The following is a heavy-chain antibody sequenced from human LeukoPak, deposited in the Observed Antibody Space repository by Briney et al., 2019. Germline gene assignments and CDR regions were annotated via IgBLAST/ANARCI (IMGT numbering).Heavy chain of an antibody. CDR2: IYHRGST. Sequence: PSETLSLTCTLSGGALRSGGYYWHWIRQFPGKGLEWIGCIYHRGSTNYNPSLKSRVTISVDKSKNQFSLKPSSVTAADTAVYYCASPGGGYSYGRGGFDYWGQGTLVTVSS. D-gene: IGHD5-18*01. V-gene: IGHV4-31*10. J-gene: IGHJ4*02. CDR3: ASPGGGYSYGRGGFDY. CDR1: GGALRSGGYY.